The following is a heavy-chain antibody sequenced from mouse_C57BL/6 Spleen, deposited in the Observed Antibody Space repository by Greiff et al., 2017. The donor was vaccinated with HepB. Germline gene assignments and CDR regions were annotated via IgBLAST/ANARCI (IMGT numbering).Heavy chain of an antibody. CDR2: IYPGSGNT. D-gene: IGHD2-3*01. Sequence: QLQQSGAELVRPGASVKLSCKASGYTFTDYYINWVKQRPGQGLEWIARIYPGSGNTYYNEKFKGKATLTAEKSSSTAYMQLSSLTSEDSAVYFCARVDGYYAMDYWGQGTSVTVSS. CDR1: GYTFTDYY. V-gene: IGHV1-76*01. J-gene: IGHJ4*01. CDR3: ARVDGYYAMDY.